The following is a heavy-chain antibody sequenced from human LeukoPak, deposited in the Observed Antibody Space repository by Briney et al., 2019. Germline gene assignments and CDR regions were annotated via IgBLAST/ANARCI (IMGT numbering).Heavy chain of an antibody. Sequence: GGSLRLSCAASGFTFSSYSMNWVRQAPGKGLEWVSSISSSSSYIYYADSVKGRFTISRDNAKNSLYLQMNSLGAEDTAVYYCARGGGGDPFYFDYWGQGTLVTVSS. CDR2: ISSSSSYI. D-gene: IGHD2-21*02. CDR3: ARGGGGDPFYFDY. J-gene: IGHJ4*02. V-gene: IGHV3-21*01. CDR1: GFTFSSYS.